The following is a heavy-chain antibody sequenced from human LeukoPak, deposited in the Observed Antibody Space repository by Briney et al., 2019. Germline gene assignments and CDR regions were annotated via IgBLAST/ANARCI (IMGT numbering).Heavy chain of an antibody. CDR1: GGSISSYF. V-gene: IGHV4-59*01. Sequence: SGTLSLTCTVSGGSISSYFWSWIRQPPGKGLEWIGYIYYTGSTIYNPSLNSRVTMSVDTSRNQFTLKLSSVTAADTAVYYCARERRDGYNYVDFWGQGTLVTVSS. CDR3: ARERRDGYNYVDF. CDR2: IYYTGST. J-gene: IGHJ4*02. D-gene: IGHD5-24*01.